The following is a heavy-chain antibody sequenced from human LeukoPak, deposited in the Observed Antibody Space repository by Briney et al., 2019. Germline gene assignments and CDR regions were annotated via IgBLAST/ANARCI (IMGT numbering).Heavy chain of an antibody. V-gene: IGHV4-31*03. CDR3: AKAEARHYDFWSGYYSNWFDP. CDR2: IYYSGST. CDR1: GGSISSSGYY. Sequence: PSQTLSLTCTVSGGSISSSGYYWSWIRQHPGKGLEWIGYIYYSGSTYYNPSLKSRVTISVDTSKNQFSLKLSSVTAADTAVYCCAKAEARHYDFWSGYYSNWFDPWDQGTLVTVSS. J-gene: IGHJ5*02. D-gene: IGHD3-3*01.